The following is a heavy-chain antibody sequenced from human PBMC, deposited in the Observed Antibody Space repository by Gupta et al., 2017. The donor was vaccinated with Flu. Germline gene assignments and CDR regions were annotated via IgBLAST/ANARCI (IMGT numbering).Heavy chain of an antibody. J-gene: IGHJ6*02. D-gene: IGHD1-14*01. V-gene: IGHV3-23*01. CDR1: GLTFGTSA. CDR2: ISSGGGTT. Sequence: EVQLLGSGGGLVQLGGSLRLPCAALGLTFGTSAWAWVRQAPGKGMEWVSTISSGGGTTYYADPGEGRFTNSRDDSKNPPYPPMNRLKVQGTALYCCANHQQVETTFYGLAVWGPGTTVTLSS. CDR3: ANHQQVETTFYGLAV.